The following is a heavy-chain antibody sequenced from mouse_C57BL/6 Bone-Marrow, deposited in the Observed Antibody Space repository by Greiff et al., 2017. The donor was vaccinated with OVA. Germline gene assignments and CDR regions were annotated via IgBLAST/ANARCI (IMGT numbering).Heavy chain of an antibody. Sequence: VHLVESGAELVRPGTSVKVSCKASGYAFTNYLIEWVKQRPGQGLEWIGVINPGSGGTNYNEKFKGKATLTADKSSSTAYMQLSSLTSEDSAVYFCARGYYYAMDYWGQGTSVTVSS. CDR2: INPGSGGT. CDR3: ARGYYYAMDY. J-gene: IGHJ4*01. V-gene: IGHV1-54*01. CDR1: GYAFTNYL.